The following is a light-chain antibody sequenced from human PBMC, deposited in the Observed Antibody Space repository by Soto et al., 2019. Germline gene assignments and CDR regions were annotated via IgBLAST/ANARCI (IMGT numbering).Light chain of an antibody. CDR1: QTVSSNF. CDR2: GGS. Sequence: DIVLTQSPGTLSLSPRDRGTLSCRATQTVSSNFLAWYQQKPGQAPRLLIFGGSARAPGIPDRFSGSGSGTDFTLTVSRLEPEDFAVYYCQQYGGSRYTFGQGTRLEIK. J-gene: IGKJ5*01. CDR3: QQYGGSRYT. V-gene: IGKV3-20*01.